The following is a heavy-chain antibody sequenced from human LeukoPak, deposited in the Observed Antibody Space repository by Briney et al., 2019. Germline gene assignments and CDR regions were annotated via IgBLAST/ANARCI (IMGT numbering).Heavy chain of an antibody. J-gene: IGHJ5*02. V-gene: IGHV4-61*02. CDR1: GGSISSGSYY. Sequence: SQTLSLTCSVSGGSISSGSYYWSWIRQPAGKGLEWIGRIYTRGSTNYNPSLKSRVTISVDSSNNQFSLNLSSVTAADTAVYYCARVLTLFGVVTGLDPWGQGTLVTVSS. CDR2: IYTRGST. CDR3: ARVLTLFGVVTGLDP. D-gene: IGHD3-3*01.